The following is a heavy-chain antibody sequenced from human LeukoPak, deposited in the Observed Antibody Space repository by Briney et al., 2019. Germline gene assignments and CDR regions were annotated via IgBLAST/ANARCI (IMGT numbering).Heavy chain of an antibody. CDR3: ARDRNAMVRGVISYYYYYMDV. Sequence: SETLSLTCTVSGGSIQYYWSWIRQPPGKGLEWIGYIYYSGSTNYNPSLKSRVTMSVDTSKNQFSLKLSSVTAADTAVYYCARDRNAMVRGVISYYYYYMDVWGKGTTVTISS. D-gene: IGHD3-10*01. CDR1: GGSIQYY. J-gene: IGHJ6*03. V-gene: IGHV4-59*12. CDR2: IYYSGST.